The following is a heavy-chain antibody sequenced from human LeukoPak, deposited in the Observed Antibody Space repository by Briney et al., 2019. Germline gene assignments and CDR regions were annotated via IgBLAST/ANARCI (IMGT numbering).Heavy chain of an antibody. J-gene: IGHJ4*02. D-gene: IGHD1-26*01. CDR3: ARLSGNYPHFFDY. CDR2: IYYTGST. V-gene: IGHV4-59*01. CDR1: GGSIRNYY. Sequence: PSETLSLTCADSGGSIRNYYWSWIRQPPGKGLELIGHIYYTGSTSYNPSLKSRVTISVDTSKNQFSLKLSSVTAADSAVYYCARLSGNYPHFFDYWGQGSLVTVSS.